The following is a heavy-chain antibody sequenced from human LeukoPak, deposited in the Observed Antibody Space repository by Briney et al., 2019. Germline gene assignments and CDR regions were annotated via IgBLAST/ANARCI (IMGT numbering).Heavy chain of an antibody. V-gene: IGHV3-23*01. D-gene: IGHD3-22*01. Sequence: GGSLRLSCAASGFTFSSYAVSWVRQAPGKGLEWVSAINANGGSTYYADSVKGRFTISRDNSKNTLYLQMNSLRAEDTAVYYCAKDGGNYYDSAGNYLMRSYMDVWGIGTTVTVSS. J-gene: IGHJ6*03. CDR3: AKDGGNYYDSAGNYLMRSYMDV. CDR1: GFTFSSYA. CDR2: INANGGST.